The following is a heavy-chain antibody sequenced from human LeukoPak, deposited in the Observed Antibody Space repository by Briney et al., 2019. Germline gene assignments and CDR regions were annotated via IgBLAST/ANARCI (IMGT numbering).Heavy chain of an antibody. D-gene: IGHD3-16*01. Sequence: PSETLSLTCTVSGGSISSSSYYWGWIRQPPGKGLEWIGSIYYSGSTYYNPSLKSRVTISVDTSKNQFSLKLSSVTAADTAVYYRARAKKRGLYNNFDYWGQGTLVTVSS. CDR2: IYYSGST. CDR3: ARAKKRGLYNNFDY. V-gene: IGHV4-39*07. CDR1: GGSISSSSYY. J-gene: IGHJ4*02.